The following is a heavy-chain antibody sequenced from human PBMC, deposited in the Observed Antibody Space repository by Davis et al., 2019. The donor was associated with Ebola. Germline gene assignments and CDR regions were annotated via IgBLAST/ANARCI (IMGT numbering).Heavy chain of an antibody. J-gene: IGHJ5*02. CDR1: GGSISSYY. CDR2: IYYSGST. D-gene: IGHD3-3*01. Sequence: SETLSLTCTVSGGSISSYYWSWIRQPPGKGLEWIGYIYYSGSTNYNPSLKSRVTISADTSKNQFSLKLSSVTAADTAVYYCARHPDYDFWSGYPRGWFDPWGQGTLVTVSS. CDR3: ARHPDYDFWSGYPRGWFDP. V-gene: IGHV4-59*08.